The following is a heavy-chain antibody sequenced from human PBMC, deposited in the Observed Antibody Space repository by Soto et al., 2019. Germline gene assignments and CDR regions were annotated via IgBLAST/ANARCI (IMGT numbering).Heavy chain of an antibody. D-gene: IGHD3-22*01. Sequence: SETLSLTCTVSGGSISSSSYYWGWIRQPPGKGLEWIGSIYYSGSTYYNPSLKSRVTISVDTSKNQFSLKLSSVTAADTAVYYCARRGDYYDSSGYYDLFDYWGQGTLVTVSS. J-gene: IGHJ4*02. CDR3: ARRGDYYDSSGYYDLFDY. CDR2: IYYSGST. V-gene: IGHV4-39*01. CDR1: GGSISSSSYY.